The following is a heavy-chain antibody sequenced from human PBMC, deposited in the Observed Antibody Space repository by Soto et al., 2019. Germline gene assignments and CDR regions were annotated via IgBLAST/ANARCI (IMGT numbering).Heavy chain of an antibody. D-gene: IGHD5-12*01. CDR3: ARADGYNYVPFDY. V-gene: IGHV1-46*01. CDR1: GYTFTSYY. J-gene: IGHJ4*02. Sequence: SVKAFFKASGYTFTSYYMHWVRQAPGQGLEWMGIINPSGGSTSYAQKFQGRVTMTRDTSTSTVYMELSSLRSEDTAVYYCARADGYNYVPFDYWGQGTLVTVSS. CDR2: INPSGGST.